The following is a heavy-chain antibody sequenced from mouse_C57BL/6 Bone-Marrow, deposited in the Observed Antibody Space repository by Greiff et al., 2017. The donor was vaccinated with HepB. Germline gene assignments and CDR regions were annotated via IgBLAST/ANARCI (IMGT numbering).Heavy chain of an antibody. D-gene: IGHD1-1*01. CDR3: AKTATVVANYYAMDY. J-gene: IGHJ4*01. CDR1: GFSLTSYG. Sequence: QVQLQQSGPGLVQPSQSLSITCTVSGFSLTSYGVHWVRQPPGKGLEWLGVIWSGGSTDYNAAFISRLSISKDNSKSQVFFKMNSLQADDTAIYYCAKTATVVANYYAMDYWGQGTSVTVSS. V-gene: IGHV2-4*01. CDR2: IWSGGST.